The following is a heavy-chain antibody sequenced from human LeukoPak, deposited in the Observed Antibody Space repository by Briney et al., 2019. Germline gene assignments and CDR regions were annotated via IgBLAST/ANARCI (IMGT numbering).Heavy chain of an antibody. J-gene: IGHJ4*02. CDR3: AKAGYGSSWYVPDY. V-gene: IGHV3-23*01. CDR1: GFTFSSYA. D-gene: IGHD6-13*01. CDR2: ISGSGGST. Sequence: GGSLRLSCAASGFTFSSYAMSWVRQAPGKGLEWVSAISGSGGSTYYADSVKGRFTISRDNSKNTLYLQMNSPRAEDTAVYYCAKAGYGSSWYVPDYWGQGTLVTVSS.